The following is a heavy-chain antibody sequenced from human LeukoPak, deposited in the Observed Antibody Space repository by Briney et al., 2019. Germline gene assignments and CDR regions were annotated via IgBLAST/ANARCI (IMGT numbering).Heavy chain of an antibody. D-gene: IGHD3-10*01. CDR2: IIPIFGTA. Sequence: SVKVSCKASGGTFSSYAISWVRQAPGQGLEWMGGIIPIFGTAHYAQKFQGRVTITADKSTSTAYMEMSSLRSEYTAVYHRARDAYGSGSYGGLYGMDVWGKGTTVTVSS. V-gene: IGHV1-69*06. CDR1: GGTFSSYA. J-gene: IGHJ6*04. CDR3: ARDAYGSGSYGGLYGMDV.